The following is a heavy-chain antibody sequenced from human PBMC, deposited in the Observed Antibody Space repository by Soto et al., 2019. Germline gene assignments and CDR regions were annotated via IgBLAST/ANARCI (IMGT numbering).Heavy chain of an antibody. CDR3: ARDTGPNGYNYYYFGMDV. Sequence: GGSLRLSCAASGFTFSNYAMHWVRQAPVKVLEWVAVISYDGSDKYNANSVKGRFTISRDNSKNTLYLQMNSLRAEDTAVYYCARDTGPNGYNYYYFGMDVWGQGTTVTVSS. V-gene: IGHV3-30-3*01. D-gene: IGHD5-18*01. CDR2: ISYDGSDK. J-gene: IGHJ6*02. CDR1: GFTFSNYA.